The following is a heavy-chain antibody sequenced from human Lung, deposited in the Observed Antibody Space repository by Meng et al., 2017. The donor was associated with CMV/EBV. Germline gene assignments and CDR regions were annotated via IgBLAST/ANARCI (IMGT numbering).Heavy chain of an antibody. Sequence: SETLSLXXTVSGGSVSSGSFYWSWIRQPPAKGLEWIGYIYYSGSTKYNPSLKSRVTISVDMFKNQFSLKLSSVTAADTAVYYCARDSYSSSYPYAYYLGREGGGKETXLTVAS. CDR1: GGSVSSGSFY. CDR2: IYYSGST. V-gene: IGHV4-61*01. J-gene: IGHJ6*04. D-gene: IGHD6-6*01. CDR3: ARDSYSSSYPYAYYLGREG.